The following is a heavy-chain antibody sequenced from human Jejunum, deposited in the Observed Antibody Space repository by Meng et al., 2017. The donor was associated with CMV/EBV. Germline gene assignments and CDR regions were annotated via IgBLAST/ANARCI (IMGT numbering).Heavy chain of an antibody. CDR2: IGNGNTI. V-gene: IGHV3-69-1*01. CDR3: ARQNYDYWSDYSVFFDL. CDR1: TFGDFD. J-gene: IGHJ4*02. Sequence: TFGDFDMNWVRQAPGKGLEWVSFIGNGNTIYYADSVRGRFTISRDNAQSSLYLQMNYLSADDTAVYFCARQNYDYWSDYSVFFDLWGPGTRGTVSS. D-gene: IGHD3-3*01.